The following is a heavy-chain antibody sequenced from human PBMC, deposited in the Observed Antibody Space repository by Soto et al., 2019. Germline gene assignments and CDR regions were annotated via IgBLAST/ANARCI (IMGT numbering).Heavy chain of an antibody. CDR2: INPGNGNT. V-gene: IGHV1-3*01. CDR1: GYTFSIYT. CDR3: SRGTEVRPGVY. J-gene: IGHJ4*02. Sequence: ASVKVSCKAFGYTFSIYTMHWVRQAPGQRLEWMGWINPGNGNTKYSQKFQDRVTITRDTSASTAYMELSSLSSEDTAVYYCSRGTEVRPGVYWGQGTLVTVS.